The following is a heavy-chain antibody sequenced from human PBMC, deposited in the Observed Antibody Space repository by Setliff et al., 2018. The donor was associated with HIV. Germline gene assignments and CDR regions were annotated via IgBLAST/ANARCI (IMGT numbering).Heavy chain of an antibody. V-gene: IGHV3-74*01. CDR3: AKSPNRYSPLDWFDP. CDR2: INSDGSST. CDR1: GFTFSNSW. Sequence: LRLSCAASGFTFSNSWMNWVRQAPGKGLVWVSRINSDGSSTTYADSVKGRFTISRDNAKNSLYLQMNSLRSEDTALYYCAKSPNRYSPLDWFDPWGQGTLVTVSS. D-gene: IGHD5-18*01. J-gene: IGHJ5*02.